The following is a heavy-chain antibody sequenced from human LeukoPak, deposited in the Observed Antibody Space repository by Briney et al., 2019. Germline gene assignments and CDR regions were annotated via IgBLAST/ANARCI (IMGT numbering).Heavy chain of an antibody. D-gene: IGHD6-19*01. CDR1: GGSISSSSYS. V-gene: IGHV4-39*01. J-gene: IGHJ4*02. Sequence: SETLSLTCTVSGGSISSSSYSWGWIRQPPGKGLEWIGSIYYSGSTYYNPSLKSRVTISVDTSKNQFSLKLSSVTAADTAVYYCARVYGWGALDYWGQGTLVTVSS. CDR3: ARVYGWGALDY. CDR2: IYYSGST.